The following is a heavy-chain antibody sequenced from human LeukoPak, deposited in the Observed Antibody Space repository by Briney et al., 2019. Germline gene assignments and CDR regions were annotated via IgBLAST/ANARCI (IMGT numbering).Heavy chain of an antibody. V-gene: IGHV3-74*01. CDR2: MNSDGTTT. CDR1: GFTFSDHW. J-gene: IGHJ4*02. CDR3: ARAGWYRFDY. D-gene: IGHD6-19*01. Sequence: PGGSLRLSCAASGFTFSDHWIHWVRQVPGKGLLWVARMNSDGTTTNYADSVKGRFTISRDNAENTLFLQMNSLGADDTAVYYCARAGWYRFDYWGQGALVTVSS.